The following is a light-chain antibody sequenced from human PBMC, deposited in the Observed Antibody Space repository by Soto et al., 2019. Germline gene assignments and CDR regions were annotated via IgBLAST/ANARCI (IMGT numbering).Light chain of an antibody. J-gene: IGKJ3*01. CDR2: ASS. CDR3: QQSYNIPFT. Sequence: DIQMTQSPASLAASLGDRITISCRASQTISNHLNWYHQKPGKAPKLLIYASSTLQSGVPSTFSGSGSGTEFTLSISSLQPEDFGTYYCQQSYNIPFTFGPGTKVDVK. V-gene: IGKV1-39*01. CDR1: QTISNH.